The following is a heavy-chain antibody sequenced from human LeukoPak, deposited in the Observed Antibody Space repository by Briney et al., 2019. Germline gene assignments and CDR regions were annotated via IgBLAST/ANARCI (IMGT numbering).Heavy chain of an antibody. D-gene: IGHD5-18*01. CDR3: ARALQLWLEVDY. J-gene: IGHJ4*02. CDR2: ISSSSSYI. CDR1: GFTFSSYS. V-gene: IGHV3-21*01. Sequence: PGGSLRLSCAASGFTFSSYSMNWVRQAPGEGLEWVSSISSSSSYIYYADSVKGRFTISRDNAKNSLYLQMNSLRAEDTAVYYCARALQLWLEVDYWGQGTLVTVSS.